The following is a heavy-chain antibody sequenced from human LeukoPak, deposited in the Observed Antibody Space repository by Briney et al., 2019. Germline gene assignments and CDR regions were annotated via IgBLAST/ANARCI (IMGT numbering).Heavy chain of an antibody. J-gene: IGHJ4*02. CDR3: ARVSSGNRANYYFDY. Sequence: SETLSLTCAVSGGSISSGGYSWSWIRQPPGKGLEWIGYIYYSGSTNYNPSLKSRVTMSVDTSKNQFSLKLSSVTAADTAVYYCARVSSGNRANYYFDYWGQGTLVTVSS. CDR1: GGSISSGGYS. V-gene: IGHV4-61*08. D-gene: IGHD1-14*01. CDR2: IYYSGST.